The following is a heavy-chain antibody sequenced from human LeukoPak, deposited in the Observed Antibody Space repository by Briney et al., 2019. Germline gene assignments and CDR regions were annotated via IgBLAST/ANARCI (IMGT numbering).Heavy chain of an antibody. CDR1: GFTFSNFW. Sequence: GGSLRLSCAASGFTFSNFWMSWVRQAPGKGLEWVANIKQDGSEKYYVDSVKGRFTISRDNAKNSLYLQMNSLRAEDTAVYYCAKDQGYYGSGYFDYWGQGTLVTVSS. CDR2: IKQDGSEK. D-gene: IGHD3-10*01. V-gene: IGHV3-7*01. J-gene: IGHJ4*02. CDR3: AKDQGYYGSGYFDY.